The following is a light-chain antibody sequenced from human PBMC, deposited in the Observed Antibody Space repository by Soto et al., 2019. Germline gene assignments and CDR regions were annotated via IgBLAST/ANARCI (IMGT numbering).Light chain of an antibody. CDR3: AAWDDSLYGVV. CDR2: SNN. V-gene: IGLV1-44*01. J-gene: IGLJ2*01. CDR1: SSNIGSNT. Sequence: QAVVTQPPSASGTPGQRVTISCSGSSSNIGSNTVHWYQQLPGTAPKLLIYSNNQRPSGVPDRFSGSKSGTSASLAISGLQSEDEADYYCAAWDDSLYGVVFGGGTKVTVL.